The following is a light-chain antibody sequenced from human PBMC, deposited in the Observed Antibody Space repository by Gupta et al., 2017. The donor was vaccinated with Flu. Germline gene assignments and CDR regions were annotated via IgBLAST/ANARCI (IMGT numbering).Light chain of an antibody. CDR3: QQDGNSPYT. V-gene: IGKV3-20*01. CDR1: QSVSSNY. J-gene: IGKJ2*01. CDR2: GAS. Sequence: EIVLTQSPGTLSLSPGERATLSCRASQSVSSNYLAWYQQKPGQAPRLLIHGASSRATGIPDQFSGSGSGTDFTLTISSLEPEDFAVSYCQQDGNSPYTFGQGTKMEIK.